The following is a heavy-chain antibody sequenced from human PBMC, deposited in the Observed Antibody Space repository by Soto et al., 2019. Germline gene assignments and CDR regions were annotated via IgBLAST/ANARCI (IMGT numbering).Heavy chain of an antibody. Sequence: SVKVSCSTSAYTLTRYVIHPVRLALGETHHRMGWINAVNGNTKYSQNIQGKVKITRDASASTAYVELSSLRSQDTAVYYCATPTIDTSTWKQYFYAMDVWGQGSPVSESS. J-gene: IGHJ6*01. CDR2: INAVNGNT. CDR3: ATPTIDTSTWKQYFYAMDV. V-gene: IGHV1-3*01. D-gene: IGHD6-13*01. CDR1: AYTLTRYV.